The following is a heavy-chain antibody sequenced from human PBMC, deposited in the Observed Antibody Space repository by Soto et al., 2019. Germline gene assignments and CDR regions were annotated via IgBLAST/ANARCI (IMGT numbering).Heavy chain of an antibody. D-gene: IGHD4-4*01. V-gene: IGHV1-2*02. CDR3: ARDSNWHTLDY. J-gene: IGHJ4*02. CDR1: GYSFISYY. Sequence: ASVNVSCKSSGYSFISYYLFWVRQAPGQGPEWMGWINPNSGDTNIAEKFQARVTLTRDTSITTAYMAVSSLTADETALYYCARDSNWHTLDYWGQGTLVTVSS. CDR2: INPNSGDT.